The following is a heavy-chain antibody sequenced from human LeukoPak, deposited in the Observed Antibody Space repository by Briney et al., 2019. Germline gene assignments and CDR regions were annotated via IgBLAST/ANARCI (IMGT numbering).Heavy chain of an antibody. CDR2: IYYSGST. Sequence: SETLTLTCTVAGGSISSSSYYWGWIRQPPGKGLEWIGSIYYSGSTYYNPSLKSRVTISVGTSKNQFSLKLSSVTAADTAVYYCARHVSSGWSSFLVDYWGQGTLVTVSS. V-gene: IGHV4-39*01. CDR1: GGSISSSSYY. CDR3: ARHVSSGWSSFLVDY. J-gene: IGHJ4*02. D-gene: IGHD6-19*01.